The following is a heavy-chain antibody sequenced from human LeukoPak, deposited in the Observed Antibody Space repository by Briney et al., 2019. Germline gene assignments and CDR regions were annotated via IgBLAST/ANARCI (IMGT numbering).Heavy chain of an antibody. CDR2: INSVGSST. D-gene: IGHD2/OR15-2a*01. J-gene: IGHJ6*03. V-gene: IGHV3-74*01. CDR1: GFTFSNYG. Sequence: GGSLRLSCAASGFTFSNYGMHWVRQAPGKGLVWVSRINSVGSSTSYADSVKGRFTISRDNAKNTLYLQMNSLRAEDTAVYYCVPISMLENYYYYMDVWGKGTTVTVSS. CDR3: VPISMLENYYYYMDV.